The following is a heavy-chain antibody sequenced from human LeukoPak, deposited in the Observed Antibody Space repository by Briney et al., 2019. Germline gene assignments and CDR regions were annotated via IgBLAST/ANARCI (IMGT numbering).Heavy chain of an antibody. D-gene: IGHD1-26*01. CDR3: APSGGSYWS. V-gene: IGHV3-23*01. Sequence: GGSLRLSCAASGFTFSSYAMSWVRQAPGKGLEGVSGISGRDSTTYYADSVKGRFTISRENSKNPLYLQMNSLRAEDTAVYYCAPSGGSYWSWGQGTLVTVSS. CDR2: ISGRDSTT. J-gene: IGHJ5*02. CDR1: GFTFSSYA.